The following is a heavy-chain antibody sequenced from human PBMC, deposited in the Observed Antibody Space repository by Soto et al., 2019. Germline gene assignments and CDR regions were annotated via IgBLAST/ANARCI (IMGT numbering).Heavy chain of an antibody. CDR3: GRACPQLIAFDI. J-gene: IGHJ3*02. CDR1: GGTFSSYT. CDR2: IIPILGIA. Sequence: QVQLVQSGAAVKKPGSSVKVSCKASGGTFSSYTISWVRQAPGQGLEWMGRIIPILGIANYAQKFQGRVTITADKSTSTAYMELSSLRSEDTAVYYCGRACPQLIAFDIWGQGTMVTVSS. D-gene: IGHD3-10*01. V-gene: IGHV1-69*02.